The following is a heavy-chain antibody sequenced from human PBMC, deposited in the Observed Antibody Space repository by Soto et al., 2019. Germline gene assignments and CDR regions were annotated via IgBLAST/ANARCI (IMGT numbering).Heavy chain of an antibody. J-gene: IGHJ5*02. CDR2: INGDGSDI. CDR1: GFAFSNYW. Sequence: EVQLVQSGGGLVQPEGSLRLSCGASGFAFSNYWMHWVRQVPGKGLVWVSRINGDGSDIKYADSVKGRFTISRDNAKNTVYLQMNSLRAEDTAVYYCARDQSTGDWFDAWGQGTLVTVSS. CDR3: ARDQSTGDWFDA. V-gene: IGHV3-74*03. D-gene: IGHD2-2*01.